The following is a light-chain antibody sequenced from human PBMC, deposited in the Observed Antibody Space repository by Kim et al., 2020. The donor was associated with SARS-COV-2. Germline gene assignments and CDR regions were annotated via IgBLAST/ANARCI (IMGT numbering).Light chain of an antibody. CDR2: EDS. V-gene: IGLV2-23*01. J-gene: IGLJ3*02. CDR3: CSYAGSSTWV. CDR1: SMDVGSYNL. Sequence: GQSIAISCTGTSMDVGSYNLVSWYQQHPGKAPKLMIYEDSKRPSGASNRFSGSKSGNTASLTISGLQAEDEADYYCCSYAGSSTWVFGGGTQLTVL.